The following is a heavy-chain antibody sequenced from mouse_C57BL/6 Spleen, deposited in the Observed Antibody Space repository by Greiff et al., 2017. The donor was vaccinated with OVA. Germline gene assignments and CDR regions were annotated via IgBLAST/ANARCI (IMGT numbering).Heavy chain of an antibody. Sequence: QVQLQQPGAELVMPGASVKLSCKASGYTFTSYWMHWVKQRPGQGLEWIGEIDPSDSYTNYNQKFKGKSTLTVDKSSSTAYMQLSSLTSEDSAVFSCASIGDNWAMDYWGQGTSVTVSS. V-gene: IGHV1-69*01. CDR1: GYTFTSYW. CDR3: ASIGDNWAMDY. CDR2: IDPSDSYT. D-gene: IGHD2-14*01. J-gene: IGHJ4*01.